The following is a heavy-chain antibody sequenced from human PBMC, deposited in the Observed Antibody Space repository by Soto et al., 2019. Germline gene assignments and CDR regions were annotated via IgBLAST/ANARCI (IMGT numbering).Heavy chain of an antibody. CDR1: GFTFSSYA. V-gene: IGHV3-23*01. J-gene: IGHJ4*02. D-gene: IGHD3-10*01. CDR3: AKLLWFGESARVWSLDAEC. Sequence: GGSLRLSCAASGFTFSSYAMSWVRQAPGKGLEWVSAISGSVGITYYADSVKGRFTISRDNSKNTLYLEMNSLRAEDTAVYYCAKLLWFGESARVWSLDAECWGKRTLVICSS. CDR2: ISGSVGIT.